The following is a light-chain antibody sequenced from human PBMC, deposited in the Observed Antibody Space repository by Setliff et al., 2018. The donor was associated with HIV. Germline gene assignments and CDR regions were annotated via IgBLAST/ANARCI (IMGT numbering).Light chain of an antibody. CDR3: SSYTFSSIYV. CDR2: DVN. CDR1: SSDVGGYNY. Sequence: QSALTQPAFVSGSPGQSITLSCTGTSSDVGGYNYVSWYQQHPGKAPKLMIYDVNNRPSGVSSRFSGSKSGNTASLTISGLQAEDEADYYCSSYTFSSIYVFGTGTKVTVL. J-gene: IGLJ1*01. V-gene: IGLV2-14*03.